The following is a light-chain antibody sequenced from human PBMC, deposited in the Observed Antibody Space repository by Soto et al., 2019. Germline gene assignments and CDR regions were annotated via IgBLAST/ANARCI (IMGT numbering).Light chain of an antibody. J-gene: IGLJ1*01. V-gene: IGLV2-14*01. CDR2: AVS. Sequence: QSVLTQPASVSGSPGQSITISCTGTSSDVGGYNYVSWYQQHPGKAPKLMIYAVSNRPSGVSNRFSGSKSGNTATLTISGLQAEDEADYYCSSYTSSSPYVFGTGTKVTVL. CDR3: SSYTSSSPYV. CDR1: SSDVGGYNY.